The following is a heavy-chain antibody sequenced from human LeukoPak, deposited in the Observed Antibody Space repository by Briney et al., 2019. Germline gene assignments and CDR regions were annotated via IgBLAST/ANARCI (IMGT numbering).Heavy chain of an antibody. CDR1: GYIFSNYG. CDR3: ARAPDYYDGGS. CDR2: MNPNSGNT. J-gene: IGHJ5*02. D-gene: IGHD3-22*01. V-gene: IGHV1-8*01. Sequence: ASVKVSCKAYGYIFSNYGFNWVRQAPGQGLEWMGWMNPNSGNTGYAQKFQGRVTMTRNTSISTAYMELSSLRSEDTAVYYCARAPDYYDGGSWGQGTLVTVSS.